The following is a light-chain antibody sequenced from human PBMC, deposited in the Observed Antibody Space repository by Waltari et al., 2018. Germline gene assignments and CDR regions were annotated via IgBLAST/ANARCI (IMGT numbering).Light chain of an antibody. V-gene: IGLV2-14*03. J-gene: IGLJ2*01. CDR1: SSDVGSYNH. CDR3: SSYMDTTTLEL. Sequence: QSALPQPASVSGSPGQSITISCTGTSSDVGSYNHVSRYQQHPGKAPRLIIYDVTNRPSGVSNRFSGSKSGNTASLTISGLQAEDEADYYCSSYMDTTTLELFGGGTSLTVL. CDR2: DVT.